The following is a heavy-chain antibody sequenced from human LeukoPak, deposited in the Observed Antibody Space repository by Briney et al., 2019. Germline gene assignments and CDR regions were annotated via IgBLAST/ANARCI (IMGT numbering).Heavy chain of an antibody. CDR1: GGSISSYY. CDR2: IYYSGST. V-gene: IGHV4-59*01. CDR3: ARRYGGPVWYFDY. Sequence: SETLSLTCTVSGGSISSYYWSWIRQPPGKGLEWIGYIYYSGSTNYNPSLKSRVTISVDTSKNQFSLKLSSVTAADTAVYYCARRYGGPVWYFDYWGQGTLVTVSS. J-gene: IGHJ4*02. D-gene: IGHD4-23*01.